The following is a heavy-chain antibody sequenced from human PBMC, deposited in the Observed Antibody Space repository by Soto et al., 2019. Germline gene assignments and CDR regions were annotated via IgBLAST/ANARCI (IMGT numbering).Heavy chain of an antibody. CDR2: IYYSGST. CDR3: ARQFSRYYDSSGYYSPLYYYYGMDV. V-gene: IGHV4-39*01. J-gene: IGHJ6*02. Sequence: PSDTLYLTCTVSGGSISSSSYYWGWVRQPPGMGLEWIGSIYYSGSTYCNPSLKSRVTISVDTSKNQFSLKLSSVTAADTAVYYCARQFSRYYDSSGYYSPLYYYYGMDVWGQGTTVTVSS. D-gene: IGHD3-22*01. CDR1: GGSISSSSYY.